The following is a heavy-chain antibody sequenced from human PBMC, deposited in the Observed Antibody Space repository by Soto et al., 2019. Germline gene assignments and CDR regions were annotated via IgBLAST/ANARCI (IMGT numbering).Heavy chain of an antibody. CDR1: GDSISSGGNY. V-gene: IGHV4-31*03. CDR2: IYDSEST. D-gene: IGHD6-6*01. J-gene: IGHJ4*02. CDR3: ARVSSSSSAADY. Sequence: QVQLQESGPGLVKASQTLSLICSVSGDSISSGGNYWSWIRHHPGKGLEWIGYIYDSESTYYNPSRKSRLTIPTDTSKNHFAMKLSSVTAADTAVYYGARVSSSSSAADYWGQGTLITVSS.